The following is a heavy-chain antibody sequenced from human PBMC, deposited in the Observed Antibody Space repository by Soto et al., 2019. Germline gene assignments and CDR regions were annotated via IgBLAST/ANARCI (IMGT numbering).Heavy chain of an antibody. Sequence: SETLSLTCTVSGGSISSGGYYWSWIRQHPGKGLEWIGYIYYSGSTYYNPSLKSRVTISVDTSKNQFSLKLSPVTAADTAVYYCARERNYYGMDVWGQGTTVTVSS. V-gene: IGHV4-31*03. J-gene: IGHJ6*02. CDR3: ARERNYYGMDV. CDR1: GGSISSGGYY. CDR2: IYYSGST.